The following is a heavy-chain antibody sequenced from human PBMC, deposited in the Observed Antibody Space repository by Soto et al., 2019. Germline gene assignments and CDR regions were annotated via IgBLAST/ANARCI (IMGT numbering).Heavy chain of an antibody. CDR1: RGTFSSYA. D-gene: IGHD3-16*01. CDR2: IIPIFGTA. V-gene: IGHV1-69*13. Sequence: SVKVTWKASRGTFSSYAMSWGRQAPGQGLEWMGGIIPIFGTANYAQKFQGRVTITADESTSTAYMELSSLRSEDKAVYYCASTRTLRLGSDGYFDYWGQGTLVTVSS. CDR3: ASTRTLRLGSDGYFDY. J-gene: IGHJ4*02.